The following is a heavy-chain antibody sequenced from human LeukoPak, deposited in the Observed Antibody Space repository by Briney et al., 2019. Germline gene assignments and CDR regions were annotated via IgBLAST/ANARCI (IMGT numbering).Heavy chain of an antibody. CDR3: AKTRGGVVATTSDY. Sequence: SGGSLRLSCAASGFIFSSYAMSWVRQAPGKGLEWVSVISGSGGSTYYADSVKGRFTISRDNSKNTLYLQMNSLRVEDTAVYYCAKTRGGVVATTSDYWDQGTLVTVSS. CDR1: GFIFSSYA. J-gene: IGHJ4*02. V-gene: IGHV3-23*01. D-gene: IGHD5-12*01. CDR2: ISGSGGST.